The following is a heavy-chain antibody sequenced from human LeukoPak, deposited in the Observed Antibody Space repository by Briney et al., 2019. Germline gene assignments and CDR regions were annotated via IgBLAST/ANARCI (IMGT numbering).Heavy chain of an antibody. J-gene: IGHJ4*02. CDR2: ITNDGSST. CDR3: ATQQGGKPAY. D-gene: IGHD1-14*01. V-gene: IGHV3-74*01. CDR1: GFTFSSYA. Sequence: PGGSLRLSCAASGFTFSSYAMSWVRQAPGKGLVWVSRITNDGSSTTYADSVKGRFTISRDNAKNMLYLQVNSLRAEDTAVYYCATQQGGKPAYWGQGTLVTVSS.